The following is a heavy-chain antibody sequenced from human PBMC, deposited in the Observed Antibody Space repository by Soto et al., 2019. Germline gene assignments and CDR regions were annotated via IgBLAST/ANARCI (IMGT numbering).Heavy chain of an antibody. V-gene: IGHV4-61*01. J-gene: IGHJ4*02. D-gene: IGHD3-3*01. CDR1: GGSVSSGIYS. Sequence: SETLSLTCTVSGGSVSSGIYSWSWIRQPPGKGLEWIGYIYYSGIPNYNPSLKSLVTISVDTSKNQFSLKLSSVTAAEAAVYYCAIVGAESDYDFCFSPMSHFEYWGQGTLVTVSS. CDR2: IYYSGIP. CDR3: AIVGAESDYDFCFSPMSHFEY.